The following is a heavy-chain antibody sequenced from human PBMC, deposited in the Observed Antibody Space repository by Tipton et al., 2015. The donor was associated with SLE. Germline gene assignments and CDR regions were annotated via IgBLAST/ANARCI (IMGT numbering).Heavy chain of an antibody. CDR2: VSYSGVT. V-gene: IGHV4-59*13. Sequence: TLSLTCTISGGSISSNYWSWIRQPPGKGLEYIGYVSYSGVTNSNPSLQSRVTMSIDASKKQVSLRLSSVTAADTAVYFCARDPIVVSTINYFDNWGQGTLVTVSS. J-gene: IGHJ4*02. D-gene: IGHD5/OR15-5a*01. CDR1: GGSISSNY. CDR3: ARDPIVVSTINYFDN.